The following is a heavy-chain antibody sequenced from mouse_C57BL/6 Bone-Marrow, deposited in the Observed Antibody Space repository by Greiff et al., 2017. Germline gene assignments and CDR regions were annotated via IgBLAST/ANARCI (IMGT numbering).Heavy chain of an antibody. D-gene: IGHD2-3*01. CDR3: ARGWGDAMDY. CDR1: GYTFTDYY. CDR2: IFPGSGST. Sequence: QVQLQHSGPELVKPGASVKISCKASGYTFTDYYINWVKQRPGQGLEWIGWIFPGSGSTYYNEKFKGKATLTVDKSSSKAYMLLSSLTSEDSAVYFCARGWGDAMDYWGQGTSVTVSS. V-gene: IGHV1-75*01. J-gene: IGHJ4*01.